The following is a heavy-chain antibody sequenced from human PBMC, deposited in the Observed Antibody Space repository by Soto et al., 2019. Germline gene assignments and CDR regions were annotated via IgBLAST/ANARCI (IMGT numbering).Heavy chain of an antibody. CDR3: ATEIAAAAAFDY. Sequence: ASVKVSCKVSGYTLTELSMHWVRQAPGNGLEWMGGFDPEDGETIYAQKFQGRVTMTEDTSTDTAYMELSSLRSEDTAVYYCATEIAAAAAFDYWGQGTLVTVSS. CDR2: FDPEDGET. J-gene: IGHJ4*02. CDR1: GYTLTELS. D-gene: IGHD6-13*01. V-gene: IGHV1-24*01.